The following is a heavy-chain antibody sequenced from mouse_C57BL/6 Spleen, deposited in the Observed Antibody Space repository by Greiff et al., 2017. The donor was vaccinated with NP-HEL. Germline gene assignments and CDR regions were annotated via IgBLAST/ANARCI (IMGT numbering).Heavy chain of an antibody. Sequence: VQLQQSGPELVKPGASVKISCKASGYSFTGYYMNWVKQSPEKSLEWIGEINPSTGGTTYNQKFKAKATLTVDKSSSTAYMQLKSLTSEDSAVYYCANRIYYYGSSYVEDAMDYWGQGTSVTVSS. CDR1: GYSFTGYY. CDR3: ANRIYYYGSSYVEDAMDY. V-gene: IGHV1-42*01. D-gene: IGHD1-1*01. CDR2: INPSTGGT. J-gene: IGHJ4*01.